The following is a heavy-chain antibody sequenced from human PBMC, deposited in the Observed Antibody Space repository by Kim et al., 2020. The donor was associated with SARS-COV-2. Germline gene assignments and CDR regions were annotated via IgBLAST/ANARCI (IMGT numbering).Heavy chain of an antibody. CDR2: STI. V-gene: IGHV3-48*03. J-gene: IGHJ2*01. CDR3: TRENFWYFDL. D-gene: IGHD1-7*01. Sequence: STIYYADSVQGRLTVSRDNAKNSLYLQMNSLRAEDTAIYFCTRENFWYFDLWGRGTLVTVSS.